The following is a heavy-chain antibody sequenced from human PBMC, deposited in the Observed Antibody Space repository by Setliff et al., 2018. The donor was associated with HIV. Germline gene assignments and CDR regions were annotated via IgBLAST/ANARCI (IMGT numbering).Heavy chain of an antibody. J-gene: IGHJ3*02. D-gene: IGHD2-2*01. V-gene: IGHV4-39*07. CDR2: IYYSGST. CDR1: GGSISNGNYY. Sequence: SETLSLTCTVSGGSISNGNYYWAWIRQSPGKGLEWIGSIYYSGSTNYNPSLKSRVTISVDTSKNQFSLKLSSVTAADTAVYYCARPASDAFDIWGQGTMVTVSS. CDR3: ARPASDAFDI.